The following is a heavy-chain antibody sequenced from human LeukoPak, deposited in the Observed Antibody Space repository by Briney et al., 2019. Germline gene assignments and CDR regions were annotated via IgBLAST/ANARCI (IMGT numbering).Heavy chain of an antibody. V-gene: IGHV3-11*01. CDR2: ISYGGDTI. J-gene: IGHJ4*02. CDR1: EFTFSDYY. D-gene: IGHD6-13*01. CDR3: ARLGIITAAGSNDY. Sequence: PGGSLRLSCAASEFTFSDYYMSWIRQAPGKGLEWVSYISYGGDTIYYADSVKGRFTVSRDNAKNSLYLQMNSLRVEDTAVYYCARLGIITAAGSNDYWGQGTLVTVSS.